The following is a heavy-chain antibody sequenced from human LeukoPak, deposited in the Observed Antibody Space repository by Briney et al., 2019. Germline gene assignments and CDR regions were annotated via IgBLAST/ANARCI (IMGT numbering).Heavy chain of an antibody. D-gene: IGHD1-26*01. V-gene: IGHV4-34*01. CDR2: ISHSGSS. Sequence: SETLSLTCAVYGGPFRGFFWSWIRPAPGKGLDWIGEISHSGSSNYNPSLKSRITISVDTSKSQFSLRLTSVTAADTAVYYCARDVGVGATGSVYWGQGTLVTVSS. CDR1: GGPFRGFF. CDR3: ARDVGVGATGSVY. J-gene: IGHJ4*02.